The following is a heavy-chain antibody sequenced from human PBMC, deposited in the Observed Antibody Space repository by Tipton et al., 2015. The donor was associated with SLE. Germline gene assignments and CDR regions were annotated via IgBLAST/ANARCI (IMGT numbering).Heavy chain of an antibody. CDR2: IVVGNGNT. CDR3: AASGGSVGHFQH. D-gene: IGHD2-15*01. V-gene: IGHV1-58*02. J-gene: IGHJ1*01. CDR1: GFTFITSA. Sequence: QSGAEVKKPGTSVKVSCKASGFTFITSAMQWVRQARGQPLEWIGWIVVGNGNTKYAQKFQDRVTITRDMSTSTVYMELSSLKSDDTAVYYCAASGGSVGHFQHWGQGTLVSVS.